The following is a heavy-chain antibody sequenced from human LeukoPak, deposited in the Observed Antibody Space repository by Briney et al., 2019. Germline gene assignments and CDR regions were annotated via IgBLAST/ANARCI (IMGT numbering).Heavy chain of an antibody. J-gene: IGHJ5*02. CDR3: ARDLGYCSTASCYGWFDP. V-gene: IGHV4-59*01. Sequence: SETLSLTCTVSGXSISSYYWSWIRQPPGKGLEWIGYIYYSGNTNYNPSLNSRVTISVDTSKNQFSLRLSSVTAADTAIYYCARDLGYCSTASCYGWFDPWGQGTFVTVSS. CDR1: GXSISSYY. CDR2: IYYSGNT. D-gene: IGHD2-2*01.